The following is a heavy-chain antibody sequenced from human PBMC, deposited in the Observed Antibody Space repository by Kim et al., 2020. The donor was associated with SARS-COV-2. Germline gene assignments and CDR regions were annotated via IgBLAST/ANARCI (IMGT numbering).Heavy chain of an antibody. Sequence: GGSLRLSCAASGFTFSTYEMNWVRQAPGKGLEWVSYISSSGSTIYYADSVKGRFTISRDDAKNSLYLQMNSRRAEDTAVYYCAREGERWYYFDYWGQGTLVTVSS. J-gene: IGHJ4*02. CDR3: AREGERWYYFDY. CDR1: GFTFSTYE. D-gene: IGHD2-15*01. V-gene: IGHV3-48*03. CDR2: ISSSGSTI.